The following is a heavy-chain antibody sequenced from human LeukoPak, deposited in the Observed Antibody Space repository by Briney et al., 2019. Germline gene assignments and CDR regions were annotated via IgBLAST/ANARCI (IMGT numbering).Heavy chain of an antibody. D-gene: IGHD2-15*01. CDR2: INSDGSST. Sequence: GGSLRLSCAASGFTFSSYWMHWVRQAPGKGLVWVSRINSDGSSTSYADSVEGRFTISRDNSRNTMYLQMNSLRAEDAAVYYCAKAPVTSCRGAFCYPFDSWGQGTLVTVSS. V-gene: IGHV3-74*01. CDR1: GFTFSSYW. CDR3: AKAPVTSCRGAFCYPFDS. J-gene: IGHJ4*02.